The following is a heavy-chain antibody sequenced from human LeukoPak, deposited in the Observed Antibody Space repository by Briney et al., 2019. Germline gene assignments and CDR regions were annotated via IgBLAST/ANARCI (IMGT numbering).Heavy chain of an antibody. Sequence: GRSLRLSCAASGFTFSSYGMHWVRQAPGKGLEWVAVIWYDGSNKYYADSVKGRFTISRDNSKNTLYLQMNSLRAEDTAVYYCARDRGTYYYDSSWNWFDPWGQGTLITVSS. CDR3: ARDRGTYYYDSSWNWFDP. D-gene: IGHD3-22*01. V-gene: IGHV3-33*01. CDR2: IWYDGSNK. J-gene: IGHJ5*02. CDR1: GFTFSSYG.